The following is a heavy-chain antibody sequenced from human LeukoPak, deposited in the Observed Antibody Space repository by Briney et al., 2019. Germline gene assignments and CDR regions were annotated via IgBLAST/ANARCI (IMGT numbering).Heavy chain of an antibody. CDR2: ISWNGGRT. CDR1: GFTFDDYG. J-gene: IGHJ6*03. V-gene: IGHV3-20*04. D-gene: IGHD3-10*01. CDR3: ARYTRGLGYMDV. Sequence: GGSLRLSCAASGFTFDDYGMSWVRQAPGKGLEWVSGISWNGGRTGYADSVKGRFTISRDNAKNFLYLQMNSLRAEDTALYYCARYTRGLGYMDVWGKGTTVTVSS.